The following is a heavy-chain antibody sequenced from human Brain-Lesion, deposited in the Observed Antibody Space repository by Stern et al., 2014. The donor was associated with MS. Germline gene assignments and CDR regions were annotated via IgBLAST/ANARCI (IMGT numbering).Heavy chain of an antibody. D-gene: IGHD2-15*01. CDR3: AGEEDIRYCSGGSCTGNWFDP. CDR2: LYYSGNT. Sequence: QLVQSGPGLVKPSETLSLTCTVAGGSVSSTSYAWAWIRQPPGKGLEWIGTLYYSGNTYYSPSLKSRLTISLDSSKNQFSLQLRSWTAADTAVYYCAGEEDIRYCSGGSCTGNWFDPWGQGTLVTVSS. V-gene: IGHV4-39*01. CDR1: GGSVSSTSYA. J-gene: IGHJ5*02.